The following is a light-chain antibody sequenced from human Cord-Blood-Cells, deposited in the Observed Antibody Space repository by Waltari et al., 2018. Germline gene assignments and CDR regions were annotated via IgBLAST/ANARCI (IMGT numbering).Light chain of an antibody. V-gene: IGKV4-1*01. J-gene: IGKJ2*01. Sequence: DIVMTQSPDSLAVYLGERATINCKYSQSVLYSSNNKNYLAGYQQKPGQPPKLLIYWASTRESGVPDRFSGSGSGTDFTLTISSLQAEDVAVYYCQQYYSTPYTFGQGTKLEIK. CDR2: WAS. CDR3: QQYYSTPYT. CDR1: QSVLYSSNNKNY.